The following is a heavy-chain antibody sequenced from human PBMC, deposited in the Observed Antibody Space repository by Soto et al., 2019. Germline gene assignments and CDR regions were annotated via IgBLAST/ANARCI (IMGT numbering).Heavy chain of an antibody. CDR2: SYYSGRT. J-gene: IGHJ6*02. D-gene: IGHD6-25*01. CDR1: GGSISRSSYY. CDR3: ATQSGLKPYYYYGTDV. V-gene: IGHV4-39*01. Sequence: SETRSLPCTVSGGSISRSSYYWEWSRRTPAKGLEWIGSSYYSGRTYHNPSLKSRVTTSVDTSKNQCFLKLSAVTAADTAMYYRATQSGLKPYYYYGTDVWGQGTAVTVSS.